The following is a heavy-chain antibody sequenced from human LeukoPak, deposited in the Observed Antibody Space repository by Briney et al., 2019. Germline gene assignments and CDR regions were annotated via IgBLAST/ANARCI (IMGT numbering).Heavy chain of an antibody. V-gene: IGHV3-23*01. D-gene: IGHD6-19*01. CDR2: ISATGYNT. Sequence: PGGSLRLSCAASGFTFGDYAMTWVRQAPGNGLEWVSGISATGYNTFYADSVKGRFTISRDNSKNTLYLQMNGLRAEDTAVYYCANDRQWLVSYYFDYWGQGTLVTVSS. CDR3: ANDRQWLVSYYFDY. J-gene: IGHJ4*02. CDR1: GFTFGDYA.